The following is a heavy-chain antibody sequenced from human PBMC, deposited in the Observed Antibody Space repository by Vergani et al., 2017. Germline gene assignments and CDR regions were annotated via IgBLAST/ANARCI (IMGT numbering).Heavy chain of an antibody. CDR2: ISSSSSYI. V-gene: IGHV3-21*01. D-gene: IGHD6-13*01. CDR3: AKDMAQQQLELAYYGMDV. J-gene: IGHJ6*02. CDR1: GFTFSSHS. Sequence: EVQLVESGGGLVKPGGSLRLSCAASGFTFSSHSMNWVRQAPGKGLEWVSSISSSSSYIYYADSVKGRFTTSRDNAKNSLYLQMNSLRAEDTAVYYCAKDMAQQQLELAYYGMDVWGQGTTVTVSS.